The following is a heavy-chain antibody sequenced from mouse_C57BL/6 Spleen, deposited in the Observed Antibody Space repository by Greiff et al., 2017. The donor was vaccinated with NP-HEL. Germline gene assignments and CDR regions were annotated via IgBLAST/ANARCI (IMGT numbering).Heavy chain of an antibody. Sequence: QVQLKQPGAELVMPGASVKLSCKASGYTFTSYWMHWVKQRPGQGLEWIGEIDPSDSYTNYNQKFKGKSTLTVDKSSSTAYMQLSSLTSEDSAVYYCARSEGYYYGSSLYWYFDVWGTGTTVTVSS. CDR1: GYTFTSYW. V-gene: IGHV1-69*01. D-gene: IGHD1-1*01. CDR2: IDPSDSYT. J-gene: IGHJ1*03. CDR3: ARSEGYYYGSSLYWYFDV.